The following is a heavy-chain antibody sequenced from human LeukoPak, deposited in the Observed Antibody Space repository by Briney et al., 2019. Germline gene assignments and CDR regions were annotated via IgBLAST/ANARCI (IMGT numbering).Heavy chain of an antibody. CDR2: SRNKASSYTT. CDR1: GFKFSDHY. CDR3: ARLGSQLWRYFDY. J-gene: IGHJ4*02. Sequence: PGGSQRLSCAASGFKFSDHYIDWVRQAPGKGLEWVGRSRNKASSYTTEYAASVEGRFTISRDVSESSLYLQMNSLRTEDTAVYYCARLGSQLWRYFDYWGQGTLVTVSS. D-gene: IGHD5-18*01. V-gene: IGHV3-72*01.